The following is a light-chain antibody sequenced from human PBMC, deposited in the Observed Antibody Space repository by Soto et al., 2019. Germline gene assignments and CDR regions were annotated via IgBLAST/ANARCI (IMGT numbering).Light chain of an antibody. CDR1: RDISVY. CDR2: DAS. CDR3: QQYDNFPPYT. Sequence: DTQMTQSPSSLSASVGDRVTITCQASRDISVYLNWYQQKPGKPPKLLIYDASNLQTGVPSRFXGSGSGTHFTFTISSLQPEDIATYYCQQYDNFPPYTFGQGTKLEIK. J-gene: IGKJ2*01. V-gene: IGKV1-33*01.